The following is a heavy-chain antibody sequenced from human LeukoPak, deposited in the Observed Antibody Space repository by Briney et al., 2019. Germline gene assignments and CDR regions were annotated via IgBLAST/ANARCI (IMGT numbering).Heavy chain of an antibody. CDR3: ARSVYYDNYAFDI. D-gene: IGHD3-22*01. CDR2: INHSGST. V-gene: IGHV4-34*01. Sequence: SETLSLTCAVYGGSFSGYYWSWIRQPPGKGLEWIGEINHSGSTNYNPSLKSRVTISVDTSKNQFSLKLSSVTTADTAVYYCARSVYYDNYAFDIWGQGTMVTVSS. J-gene: IGHJ3*02. CDR1: GGSFSGYY.